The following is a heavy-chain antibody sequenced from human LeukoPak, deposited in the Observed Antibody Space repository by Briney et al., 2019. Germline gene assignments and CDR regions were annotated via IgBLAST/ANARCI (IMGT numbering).Heavy chain of an antibody. CDR3: ARTQGYCSSTSCPTYYGMDV. CDR2: IYYSGST. Sequence: SETLSLTCTVSGGSISSYYWSWIRQPPGKGLEWIGYIYYSGSTNYNPSPKSRVTISVDTSKNQFSLKLSSVTAADTAVYYCARTQGYCSSTSCPTYYGMDVWGQGTTVTVSS. J-gene: IGHJ6*02. CDR1: GGSISSYY. V-gene: IGHV4-59*08. D-gene: IGHD2-2*01.